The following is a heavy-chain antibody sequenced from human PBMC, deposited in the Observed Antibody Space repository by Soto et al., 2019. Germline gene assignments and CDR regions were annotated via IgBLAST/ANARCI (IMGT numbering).Heavy chain of an antibody. D-gene: IGHD3-10*01. CDR3: ERVGYGSGSYHFAS. CDR1: GFTFSSCW. J-gene: IGHJ4*02. CDR2: INSDGSTT. V-gene: IGHV3-74*01. Sequence: EVQLVESGGGLVQPGGSLRLSCAASGFTFSSCWMHWVGQAPGKGLVWVSRINSDGSTTSYTDSVKGRFTISRDNANNALYLQMNSLRADATAVDYCERVGYGSGSYHFASGGQGTLVTVSS.